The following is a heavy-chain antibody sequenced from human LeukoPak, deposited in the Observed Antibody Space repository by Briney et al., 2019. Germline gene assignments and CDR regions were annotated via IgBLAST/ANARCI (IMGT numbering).Heavy chain of an antibody. CDR3: AGVAPGHQLLYWGWYFDY. J-gene: IGHJ4*02. V-gene: IGHV3-21*01. Sequence: GGSLRLSCAASGFTFSSYSMNWVRQAPGKGLEWVSSISSSSSYIYYADSVKGRFTISRDNAKNSLYLQMNSLRAEDTAVYYCAGVAPGHQLLYWGWYFDYWGQGTLVTVSS. D-gene: IGHD2-2*02. CDR1: GFTFSSYS. CDR2: ISSSSSYI.